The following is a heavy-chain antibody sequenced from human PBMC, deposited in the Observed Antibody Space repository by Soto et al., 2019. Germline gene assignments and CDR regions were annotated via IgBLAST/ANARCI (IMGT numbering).Heavy chain of an antibody. V-gene: IGHV1-69*06. CDR2: IIPIFDTP. CDR1: GGIFSSFT. J-gene: IGHJ6*02. D-gene: IGHD3-10*01. CDR3: ATHGATTMARGAMKHYYYVMDV. Sequence: QVQLVQSGAEAGKPGSSVKVSCRASGGIFSSFTISWVRQAPGQGLEWLGGIIPIFDTPTYAQNFQGRVTITEEKSTNTVYMELSSLRSEDTAVYYCATHGATTMARGAMKHYYYVMDVWGQGTTVTVSS.